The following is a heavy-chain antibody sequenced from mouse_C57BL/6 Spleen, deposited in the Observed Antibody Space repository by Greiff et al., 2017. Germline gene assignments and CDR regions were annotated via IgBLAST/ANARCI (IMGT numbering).Heavy chain of an antibody. CDR1: GFTFSSYG. Sequence: EVKLVESGGDLVKPGGSLKLSCAASGFTFSSYGMSWVRQTPDKRLEWVATISSGGSYTYYPDSVKGRFTISRDNAKNTLYLQMSSLKSEDTAMYYCARHYYGSSLYWYFDVWGTGTTVTVSS. V-gene: IGHV5-6*01. CDR2: ISSGGSYT. CDR3: ARHYYGSSLYWYFDV. D-gene: IGHD1-1*01. J-gene: IGHJ1*03.